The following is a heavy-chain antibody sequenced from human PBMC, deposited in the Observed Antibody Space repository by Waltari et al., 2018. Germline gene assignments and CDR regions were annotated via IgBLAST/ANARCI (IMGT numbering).Heavy chain of an antibody. CDR2: ISSSGSTI. J-gene: IGHJ6*02. CDR1: GFTFSSYE. V-gene: IGHV3-48*03. CDR3: ARGGPWGIADPDRYYYYGMDV. D-gene: IGHD6-13*01. Sequence: EVQLVESGGGLVQPGGSLRLSCAASGFTFSSYEMNWVRQAPGKGLEWVSYISSSGSTIYYADSVKGRFTISRDNAKNALYLQMNSLRAEDTAVYYCARGGPWGIADPDRYYYYGMDVWGQGTTVTVSS.